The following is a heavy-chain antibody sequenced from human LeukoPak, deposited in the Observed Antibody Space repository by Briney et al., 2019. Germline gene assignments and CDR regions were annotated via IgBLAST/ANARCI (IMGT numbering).Heavy chain of an antibody. CDR1: GFTVSSNN. Sequence: PGGSLRLSCAASGFTVSSNNMSWVRQAPGKGLEWVSVIYSGGSTYYADSVKGRFTISRDNSKNTLYLQMNSLRAEDTAVYYCAREGPRDKDGMDVWGQGTTVTVSS. CDR2: IYSGGST. V-gene: IGHV3-53*01. CDR3: AREGPRDKDGMDV. J-gene: IGHJ6*02. D-gene: IGHD2-15*01.